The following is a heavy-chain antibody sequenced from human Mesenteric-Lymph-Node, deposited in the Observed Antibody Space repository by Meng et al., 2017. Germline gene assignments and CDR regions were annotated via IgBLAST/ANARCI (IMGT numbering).Heavy chain of an antibody. J-gene: IGHJ1*01. CDR2: IYYSGST. CDR3: ARGYGDYGGNYAEYFQH. V-gene: IGHV4-39*07. Sequence: GSLRLSCTVSGGSISSSSYYWGWIRQPPGKGLEWIGSIYYSGSTYYNPSLKSRVTISVDTSKNQFSLKLSSVTAADTAVYYCARGYGDYGGNYAEYFQHWGQGTLVTVSS. CDR1: GGSISSSSYY. D-gene: IGHD4-23*01.